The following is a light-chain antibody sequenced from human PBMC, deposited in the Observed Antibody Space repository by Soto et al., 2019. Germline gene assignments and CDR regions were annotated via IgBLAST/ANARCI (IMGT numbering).Light chain of an antibody. CDR2: TAS. CDR3: QQYNTYSRT. CDR1: QSISTS. J-gene: IGKJ4*02. V-gene: IGKV1-5*03. Sequence: GDRVTVTCRASQSISTSLAWYQQKPGKAPKLLIYTASSLESGVPSRFSGSGSGTEFTLTISSLQPDDFSTYYCQQYNTYSRTFGGGTRVDIK.